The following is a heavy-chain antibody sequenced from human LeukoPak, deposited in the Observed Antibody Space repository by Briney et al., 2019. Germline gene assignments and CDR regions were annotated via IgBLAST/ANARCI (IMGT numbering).Heavy chain of an antibody. D-gene: IGHD2-2*01. CDR2: ISAGGDSA. CDR1: GFTFSDYA. V-gene: IGHV3-23*01. J-gene: IGHJ5*02. Sequence: GGSLRLSCAASGFTFSDYAMNWVRQAPGKGLEWVSTISAGGDSAYYTDSVKGRFTISRDNSQNSLYLQINSLTAEDTAMYYCAKETYCSSPTCPRALGQGTLVTVSS. CDR3: AKETYCSSPTCPRA.